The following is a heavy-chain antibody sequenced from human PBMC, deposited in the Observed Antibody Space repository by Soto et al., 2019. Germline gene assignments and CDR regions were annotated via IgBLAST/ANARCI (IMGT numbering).Heavy chain of an antibody. V-gene: IGHV1-18*01. CDR3: ASTYYGSGSCNYYYGMDV. CDR1: GYTFTSYG. D-gene: IGHD3-10*01. Sequence: ASVKVSCKASGYTFTSYGISWVRQAPGQGLEWMGWISAYNGNTNYAQKLQGRVTMTTDTSTSTAYMELRSLRSDDTAVYYCASTYYGSGSCNYYYGMDVWGQGTTVTVSS. J-gene: IGHJ6*02. CDR2: ISAYNGNT.